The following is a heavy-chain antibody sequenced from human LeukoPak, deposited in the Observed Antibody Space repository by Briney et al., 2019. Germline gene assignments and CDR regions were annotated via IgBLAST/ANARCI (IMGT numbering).Heavy chain of an antibody. V-gene: IGHV4-61*02. Sequence: SETLSLTCTVSGGSISSGRYYWSWIRQPAGKVLEWIGRIYTSGSTNYNPSLKSRVTISVDTSKNQFSLKLSSVTAADTAVYYCARVAHGDYYYYYMDVWGKGTTVTVSS. D-gene: IGHD2-8*01. CDR2: IYTSGST. J-gene: IGHJ6*03. CDR1: GGSISSGRYY. CDR3: ARVAHGDYYYYYMDV.